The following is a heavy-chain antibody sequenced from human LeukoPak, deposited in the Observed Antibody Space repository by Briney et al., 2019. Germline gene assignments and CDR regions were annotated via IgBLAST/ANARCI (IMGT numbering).Heavy chain of an antibody. CDR3: AKGLWRDGYSPEYFQH. CDR1: GFTFSSYS. V-gene: IGHV3-21*04. CDR2: ISSSSSYI. D-gene: IGHD5-24*01. Sequence: PGGSLRLSCAASGFTFSSYSMNWVRQAPGKGLEWVSSISSSSSYIYYADSVKGRFTISRDNAKNSLYLQMNSLRAEDTAVYYCAKGLWRDGYSPEYFQHWGQGTLVTVSS. J-gene: IGHJ1*01.